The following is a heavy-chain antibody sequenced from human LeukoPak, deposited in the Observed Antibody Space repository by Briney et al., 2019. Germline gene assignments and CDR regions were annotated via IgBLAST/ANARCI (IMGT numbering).Heavy chain of an antibody. CDR3: AKAGGIRYFDSYYFDY. D-gene: IGHD3-9*01. CDR1: GFTFRSYA. CDR2: ISGSGGST. J-gene: IGHJ4*02. V-gene: IGHV3-23*01. Sequence: GGSLRLPCAASGFTFRSYAMNWVRQAPGKGLEWVSGISGSGGSTYYADSVKGRFTISRDNSKNTLYLQMNSLRAEDTAVYYCAKAGGIRYFDSYYFDYWGQGTLVTVSS.